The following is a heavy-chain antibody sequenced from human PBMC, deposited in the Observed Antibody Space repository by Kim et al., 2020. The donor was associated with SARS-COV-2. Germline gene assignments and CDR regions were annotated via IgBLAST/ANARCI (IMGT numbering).Heavy chain of an antibody. V-gene: IGHV3-23*01. CDR2: ISGSGSST. CDR1: GFTFSSYG. D-gene: IGHD1-20*01. J-gene: IGHJ4*01. Sequence: GGSLRLSCAASGFTFSSYGMNWVRQAPGKGLEWVSGISGSGSSTYYADSVTGRFTISIDNDKNTLYLQMNSLRAEDTAVYYCARTYNCSDYYFGDWGHGT. CDR3: ARTYNCSDYYFGD.